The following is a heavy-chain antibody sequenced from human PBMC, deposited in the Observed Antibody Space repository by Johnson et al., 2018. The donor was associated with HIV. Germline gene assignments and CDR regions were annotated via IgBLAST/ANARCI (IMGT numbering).Heavy chain of an antibody. V-gene: IGHV3-30-3*01. CDR2: ISYDGSNK. D-gene: IGHD6-6*01. CDR3: ARESSSSSGAFDI. J-gene: IGHJ3*02. Sequence: QVQLVESGGGVVQPGRSLRLSCAASGFTFSSYAMHWVRQAPGQGLEWVAVISYDGSNKYYADSVKGRLTISRDNSKNTLYLQMNSLRAEDTAVYYCARESSSSSGAFDIWGQGTMVTVSS. CDR1: GFTFSSYA.